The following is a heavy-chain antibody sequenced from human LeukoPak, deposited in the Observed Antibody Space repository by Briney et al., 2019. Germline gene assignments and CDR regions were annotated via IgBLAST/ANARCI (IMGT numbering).Heavy chain of an antibody. D-gene: IGHD6-13*01. CDR2: INHSGST. CDR3: AGCPLYSSSWYVVGVPYGMDV. V-gene: IGHV4-34*01. J-gene: IGHJ6*02. CDR1: GGSFSGYY. Sequence: SETLSLTCAVYGGSFSGYYWSWIRQPPGKGLEWIGEINHSGSTNYNPSLKSRVTISVDTSKNQCSLKLSSVTAADTAVYYCAGCPLYSSSWYVVGVPYGMDVWGQGTTVTVSS.